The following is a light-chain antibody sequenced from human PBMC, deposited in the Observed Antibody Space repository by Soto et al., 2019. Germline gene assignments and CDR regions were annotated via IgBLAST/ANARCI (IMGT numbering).Light chain of an antibody. CDR3: HQYDNAPQT. Sequence: EIVLTQSPGTLSLSPGETAPLSCRASQSVTSNYLAWYQQKPGQAPRLLIFGASIRDTGIPDRFSGSGSGTDFSLTISRLEPEDFAVYYCHQYDNAPQTYGQGTKVDIK. CDR2: GAS. J-gene: IGKJ2*01. V-gene: IGKV3-20*01. CDR1: QSVTSNY.